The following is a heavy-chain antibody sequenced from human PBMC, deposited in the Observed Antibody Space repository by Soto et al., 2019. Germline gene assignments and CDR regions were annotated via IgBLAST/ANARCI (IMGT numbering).Heavy chain of an antibody. CDR3: VRASPTNLEDADTVASWFDP. CDR1: GFNFNFYW. V-gene: IGHV3-74*01. D-gene: IGHD5-12*01. Sequence: EALLVESGGGLVQPRGSLRLSCAASGFNFNFYWMHWVRQAPGKGLVWVSRINGDGSTTDYADSVKGRFTISRYNAKNTLFLQMDSLRVEDTAVYYCVRASPTNLEDADTVASWFDPCGQGTLVTVSS. J-gene: IGHJ5*02. CDR2: INGDGSTT.